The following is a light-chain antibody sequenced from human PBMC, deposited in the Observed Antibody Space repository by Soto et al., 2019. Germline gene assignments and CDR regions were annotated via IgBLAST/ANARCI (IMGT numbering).Light chain of an antibody. V-gene: IGKV3-15*01. J-gene: IGKJ2*01. CDR3: QHFGGSPPKYT. CDR2: GTS. CDR1: QSVNGH. Sequence: EIVVTQSPATLSVSPGERATLSCRVSQSVNGHLAWYQQRPGQAPRLLIYGTSTRATDVPLRFSGGGSGTEFPLTISSLQSEDFAVYYCQHFGGSPPKYTCGQGTKLEI.